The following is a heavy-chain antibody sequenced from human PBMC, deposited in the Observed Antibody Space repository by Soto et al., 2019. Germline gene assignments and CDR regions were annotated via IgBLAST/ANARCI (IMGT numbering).Heavy chain of an antibody. CDR2: IRGKPNNYAT. V-gene: IGHV3-73*01. J-gene: IGHJ5*02. CDR1: GFTFSVSA. CDR3: IRPLAGS. D-gene: IGHD6-25*01. Sequence: GGSLRLSCVASGFTFSVSAIHWVRQASGKGLEWVGRIRGKPNNYATAYIESVRGRFTISRDDSKNTAYLQMSSLKTEDTAVYYCIRPLAGSWGQGTLVTVSS.